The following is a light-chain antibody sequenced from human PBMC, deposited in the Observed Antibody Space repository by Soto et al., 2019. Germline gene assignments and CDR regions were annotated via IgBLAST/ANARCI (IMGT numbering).Light chain of an antibody. Sequence: EIVMTQSPATLSVSPGERATLSCRASQSVSTNLAWYPQKPGQAPRLLIYGASTRATGIPAGFSGSGSGTEFTLTISSLQSEDFAVYYCQQYNNWPPWTFGQGTKVEIK. CDR1: QSVSTN. CDR3: QQYNNWPPWT. J-gene: IGKJ1*01. V-gene: IGKV3-15*01. CDR2: GAS.